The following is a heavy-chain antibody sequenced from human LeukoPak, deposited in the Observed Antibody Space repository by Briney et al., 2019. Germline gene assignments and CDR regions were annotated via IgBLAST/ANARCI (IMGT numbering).Heavy chain of an antibody. CDR3: ARDGTRGYYVYEK. D-gene: IGHD3-10*02. CDR2: MKQDGSEE. CDR1: GFTFGSYW. Sequence: GGSLRLSCAASGFTFGSYWMSWVRQAPGKGLEWVANMKQDGSEEYYVGSVKGRFTISRDNAKDSLYLQMNSLRAEDTAVYYCARDGTRGYYVYEKWGQGTLVTVSS. J-gene: IGHJ4*02. V-gene: IGHV3-7*04.